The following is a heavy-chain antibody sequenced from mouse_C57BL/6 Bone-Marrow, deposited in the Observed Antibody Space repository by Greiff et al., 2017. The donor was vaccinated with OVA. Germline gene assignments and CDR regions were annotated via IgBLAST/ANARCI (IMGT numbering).Heavy chain of an antibody. Sequence: DVKLVESGGGLVQPGGSLKLSCAASGFTFSDYYMYWVRQTPEKRLEWVAYISNGGGSTYYPDTVKGRFTISRDNAKNTLYLQMSRLKSEDTAMYYCASPSTTWFAYWGQGTLVTVSA. CDR1: GFTFSDYY. J-gene: IGHJ3*01. V-gene: IGHV5-12*01. D-gene: IGHD2-1*01. CDR3: ASPSTTWFAY. CDR2: ISNGGGST.